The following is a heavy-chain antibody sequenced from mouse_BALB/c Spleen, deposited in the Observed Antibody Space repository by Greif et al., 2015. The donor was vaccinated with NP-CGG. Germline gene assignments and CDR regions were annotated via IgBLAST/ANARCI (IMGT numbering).Heavy chain of an antibody. CDR3: ARGDYRYHLDY. CDR2: IDPANGNT. V-gene: IGHV14-3*02. Sequence: VQLKHSGAELVKPGASVKLSCTASGFNIKDTYMHWVKQRPEQGLEWIGRIDPANGNTKYDPKFQGKATITADTSSNTAYLQLSSLTSEDTAVYYCARGDYRYHLDYWGQGTTLTVSS. D-gene: IGHD2-14*01. J-gene: IGHJ2*01. CDR1: GFNIKDTY.